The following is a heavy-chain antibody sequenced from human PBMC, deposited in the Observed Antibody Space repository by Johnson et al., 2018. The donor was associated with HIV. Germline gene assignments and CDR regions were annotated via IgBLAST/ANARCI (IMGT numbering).Heavy chain of an antibody. V-gene: IGHV3-30*04. CDR3: ARARMGELVWAFDI. D-gene: IGHD1-26*01. Sequence: VQLVESGGGVVQPGRSLRLSCAASGFTFSSYAMHWVRQAPGKGLEWVAVISYDGSNKYYADSVKGRFTISRDNSKNTLYLQMNSLRAEDTAVYYCARARMGELVWAFDIWSQGTMVTVSS. J-gene: IGHJ3*02. CDR2: ISYDGSNK. CDR1: GFTFSSYA.